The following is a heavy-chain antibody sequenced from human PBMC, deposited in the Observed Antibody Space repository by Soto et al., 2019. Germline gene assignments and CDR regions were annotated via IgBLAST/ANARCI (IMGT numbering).Heavy chain of an antibody. J-gene: IGHJ6*03. CDR3: ARGFHYYYYMDV. CDR1: GGSFSGYY. Sequence: QVQLQQWGAGLLKPSETLSLTCAVYGGSFSGYYWSWIRQPPGKGLEWIGEINHSGSTNYNPSLKSRVTISVDPSKNQFSLKLSSVTAADTAVYYCARGFHYYYYMDVWGKGTTVTVSS. CDR2: INHSGST. V-gene: IGHV4-34*01.